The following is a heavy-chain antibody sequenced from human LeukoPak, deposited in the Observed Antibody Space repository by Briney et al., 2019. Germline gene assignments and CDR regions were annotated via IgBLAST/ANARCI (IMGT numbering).Heavy chain of an antibody. V-gene: IGHV1-2*02. CDR3: ARDESIAYENNWFDP. CDR2: INPNSGGT. D-gene: IGHD6-6*01. CDR1: GYTCTGYY. J-gene: IGHJ5*02. Sequence: ASVKVSCKASGYTCTGYYMHWVRQAPGQGLEWMGWINPNSGGTNYAQKFQGRVTMTRDTSISTAYMELSRLRSDDTAVYYCARDESIAYENNWFDPWGQGTLVTVSS.